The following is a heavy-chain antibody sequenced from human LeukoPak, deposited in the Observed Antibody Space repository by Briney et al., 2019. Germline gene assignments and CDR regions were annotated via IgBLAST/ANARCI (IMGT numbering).Heavy chain of an antibody. CDR3: ARGGFVVVPAAPLGSLDP. V-gene: IGHV4-30-4*08. CDR1: GGSISSGDYY. J-gene: IGHJ5*02. D-gene: IGHD2-2*01. CDR2: ICYSGST. Sequence: SQTLSLTCTVSGGSISSGDYYWSWIRQPPGKGLEWIGYICYSGSTYYNPSLKSRVTISVDTSKNQFSLRLSSVTAADTAVYYCARGGFVVVPAAPLGSLDPWGQGTLVTVSS.